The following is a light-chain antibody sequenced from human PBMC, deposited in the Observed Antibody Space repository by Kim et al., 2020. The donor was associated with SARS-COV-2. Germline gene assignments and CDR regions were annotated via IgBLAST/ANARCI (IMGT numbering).Light chain of an antibody. CDR2: GNS. CDR3: QSYDSSLSGSV. CDR1: TSNIGAGYV. J-gene: IGLJ2*01. Sequence: RVTIACTGSTSNIGAGYVVHWYQQLPGTAPKLLIYGNSNRPSGVPDRFSGSKSGTSASLAITGLQAEDEADYYCQSYDSSLSGSVFGGGTQLTVL. V-gene: IGLV1-40*01.